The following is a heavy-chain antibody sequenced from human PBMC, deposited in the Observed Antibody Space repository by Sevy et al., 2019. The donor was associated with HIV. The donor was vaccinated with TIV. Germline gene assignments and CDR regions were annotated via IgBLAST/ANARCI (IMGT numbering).Heavy chain of an antibody. J-gene: IGHJ3*02. CDR1: GFAFRDSA. D-gene: IGHD2-8*01. CDR2: ISHGGSYE. V-gene: IGHV3-30-3*01. CDR3: ARMVSGGLQCELIKENAFDI. Sequence: GGSLRLSCEASGFAFRDSAIHWVRQSPGKGLEWVALISHGGSYEYYVDSVKGRFTVSSDRSKNMLYLQMDSLRAEDTAVYYCARMVSGGLQCELIKENAFDIWGQGTAVTVSS.